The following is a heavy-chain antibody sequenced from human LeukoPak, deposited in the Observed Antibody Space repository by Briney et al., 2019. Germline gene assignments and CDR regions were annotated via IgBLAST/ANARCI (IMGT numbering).Heavy chain of an antibody. CDR2: IYSGGST. Sequence: GGSLRLSCAASGFTVSSNYMSWVRQAPGKGLEWVSVIYSGGSTYYADSVKVRFTISRDNSKNTLYLQMNSLRAEDTAVYYCARGGIAARPFDWFDPWGQGTLVTVSS. CDR1: GFTVSSNY. J-gene: IGHJ5*02. D-gene: IGHD6-6*01. CDR3: ARGGIAARPFDWFDP. V-gene: IGHV3-53*01.